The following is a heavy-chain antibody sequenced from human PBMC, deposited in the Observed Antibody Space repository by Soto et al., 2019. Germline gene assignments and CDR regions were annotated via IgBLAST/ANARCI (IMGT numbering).Heavy chain of an antibody. CDR3: TTGGGWVQLYAEVPYYYYGMDV. V-gene: IGHV3-15*07. CDR1: GFTFSNAW. D-gene: IGHD5-18*01. J-gene: IGHJ6*02. CDR2: IKSKTDGGTT. Sequence: GGSLRLSCAASGFTFSNAWMNWVRQAPGKGLEWVGRIKSKTDGGTTDYAAPVKGRFTISRDDSKNTLYLQMNSLKTEDTAVYYCTTGGGWVQLYAEVPYYYYGMDVWGQGTTVTVSS.